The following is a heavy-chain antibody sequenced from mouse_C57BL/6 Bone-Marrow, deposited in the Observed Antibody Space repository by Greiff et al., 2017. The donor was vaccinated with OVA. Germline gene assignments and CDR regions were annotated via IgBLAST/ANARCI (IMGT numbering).Heavy chain of an antibody. CDR3: AYLGSSYWWYFDV. CDR2: IYPGSGST. J-gene: IGHJ1*03. V-gene: IGHV1-55*01. Sequence: VQLQQPGAELVKPGASVKMSCKASGYTFTSYWITWVKQRPGQGLEWIGDIYPGSGSTNYNEKFKSKASLTVDTSSSTAYMQLSSLTSEDSAVYYCAYLGSSYWWYFDVWGTGTTVTVSS. D-gene: IGHD1-1*01. CDR1: GYTFTSYW.